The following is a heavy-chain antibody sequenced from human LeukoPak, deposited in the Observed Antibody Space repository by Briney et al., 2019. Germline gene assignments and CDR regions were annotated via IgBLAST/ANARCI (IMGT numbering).Heavy chain of an antibody. V-gene: IGHV3-48*01. J-gene: IGHJ4*02. CDR2: LSRSLTTI. Sequence: GGSLRLSCAASGFTFNIYSMNWVRQAPGKGLEWISYLSRSLTTIYYADSVKGRFTISRDNAKNSLYLQMNSLRAEDTALYYCVRLRRNSDRSGYYYYYNYWGQGILVTLSS. CDR1: GFTFNIYS. D-gene: IGHD3-22*01. CDR3: VRLRRNSDRSGYYYYYNY.